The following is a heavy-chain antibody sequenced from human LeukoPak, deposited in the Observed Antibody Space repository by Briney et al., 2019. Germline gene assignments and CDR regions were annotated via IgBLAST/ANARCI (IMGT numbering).Heavy chain of an antibody. J-gene: IGHJ3*02. CDR1: GFTVSSNY. D-gene: IGHD3-22*01. CDR2: IYSGGST. V-gene: IGHV3-53*01. Sequence: GSLRLSCAASGFTVSSNYMSWVRQAPGKGLEWVSVIYSGGSTYYADSVKGRFTISRDNSKNTLYLQMNSLRAEDTAVYYCAREFPDVIVGGGDAFDIWGQGTMVTVSS. CDR3: AREFPDVIVGGGDAFDI.